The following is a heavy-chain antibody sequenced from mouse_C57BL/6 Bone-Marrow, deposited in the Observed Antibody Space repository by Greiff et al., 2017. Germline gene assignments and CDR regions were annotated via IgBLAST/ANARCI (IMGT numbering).Heavy chain of an antibody. CDR1: GYTFTSYW. Sequence: QVQLQQPGAELVMPGASVKLSCKASGYTFTSYWMHWVKQRPGQGLEWIGEIDPSDSYTNYNQKFKGKSTLTVDKSSSTAYMQLSSLTSEDSAVYYCARYGDGSPFDYWGQGTTLTVSS. D-gene: IGHD1-1*01. CDR2: IDPSDSYT. CDR3: ARYGDGSPFDY. J-gene: IGHJ2*01. V-gene: IGHV1-69*01.